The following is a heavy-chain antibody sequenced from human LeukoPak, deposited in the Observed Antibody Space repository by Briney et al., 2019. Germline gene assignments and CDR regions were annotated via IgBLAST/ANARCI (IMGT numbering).Heavy chain of an antibody. J-gene: IGHJ4*02. CDR3: AKDQKVLLWFGELNAPYYFDY. V-gene: IGHV3-30*02. Sequence: PGGSLRLSCAASGFPFSSYGMHWVRQAPGKGLEWVAFIRYDGSNKYYADSVKGRFTISRDNSKNTLYLQMNSLRAEDTAVYYCAKDQKVLLWFGELNAPYYFDYWGQGTLVTVSS. D-gene: IGHD3-10*01. CDR2: IRYDGSNK. CDR1: GFPFSSYG.